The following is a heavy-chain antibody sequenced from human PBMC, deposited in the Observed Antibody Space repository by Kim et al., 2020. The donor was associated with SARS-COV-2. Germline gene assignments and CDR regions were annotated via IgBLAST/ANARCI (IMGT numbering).Heavy chain of an antibody. V-gene: IGHV4-39*01. Sequence: SETPSLTCTVSGGSISSSSYYWGWIRQPPGKGLEWIGTIYYSGSTFYNPSLKSRVTISVDTSKNQFSLRLSSVTAADTAVYYCASGDYDFWSGYKDWGQGTLVTVSS. CDR2: IYYSGST. CDR3: ASGDYDFWSGYKD. J-gene: IGHJ4*02. D-gene: IGHD3-3*01. CDR1: GGSISSSSYY.